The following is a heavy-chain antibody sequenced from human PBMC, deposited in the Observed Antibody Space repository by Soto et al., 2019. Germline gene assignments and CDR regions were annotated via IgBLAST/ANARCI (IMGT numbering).Heavy chain of an antibody. CDR2: ISWNSGSI. CDR1: GFTFDDYA. D-gene: IGHD4-4*01. Sequence: GGSLRLSCASSGFTFDDYAMHWVRQAPGKGLEWVSGISWNSGSIGYADSVKGRFTISRDNAKNSLYLQMNSLRAEDTALYYCAKAPGGGLQPNWFDPWGQGTLVTVSS. CDR3: AKAPGGGLQPNWFDP. J-gene: IGHJ5*02. V-gene: IGHV3-9*01.